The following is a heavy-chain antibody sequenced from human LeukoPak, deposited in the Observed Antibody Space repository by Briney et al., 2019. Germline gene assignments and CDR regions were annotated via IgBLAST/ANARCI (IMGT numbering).Heavy chain of an antibody. V-gene: IGHV1-3*01. CDR3: ARDSTSPYYDILTH. CDR2: INAGNGNT. J-gene: IGHJ4*02. D-gene: IGHD3-9*01. CDR1: GYTFTSYA. Sequence: ASVKVSCKASGYTFTSYAMHWVRQAPGQRREWMGWINAGNGNTKYSQKFQGRVTITRDTSASTAYMELSSLRSEDTAVYYCARDSTSPYYDILTHWGQGTLVTVSS.